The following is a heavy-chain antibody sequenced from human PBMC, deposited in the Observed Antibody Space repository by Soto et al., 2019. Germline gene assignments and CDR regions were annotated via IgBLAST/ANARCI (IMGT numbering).Heavy chain of an antibody. Sequence: PGGSLRLSCAASGFNFNSHAMTWVRQAPGKGLEWVSTISANIISTYYADSVKGRFTISRDNSKNTLYLQMSSLRVEDTAVYYCAKRALRFLEWLSTRPGGYYYYYMDVWGKGTTVTVSS. D-gene: IGHD3-3*01. CDR2: ISANIIST. V-gene: IGHV3-23*01. CDR1: GFNFNSHA. J-gene: IGHJ6*03. CDR3: AKRALRFLEWLSTRPGGYYYYYMDV.